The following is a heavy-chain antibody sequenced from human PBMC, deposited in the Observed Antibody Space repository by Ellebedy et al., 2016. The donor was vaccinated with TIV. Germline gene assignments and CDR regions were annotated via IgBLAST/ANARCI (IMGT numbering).Heavy chain of an antibody. CDR2: ISGFEQST. Sequence: PGGSLRLSCAASGFTFSSYAMSWVRQAPGKGLEWVSGISGFEQSTHYADSVEGRFAISRDNSKNTLYLQMNSLRVEDTAVYYCVRDLHGYNDQWGQGTLVTVSS. J-gene: IGHJ4*02. CDR3: VRDLHGYNDQ. D-gene: IGHD3-10*01. V-gene: IGHV3-23*01. CDR1: GFTFSSYA.